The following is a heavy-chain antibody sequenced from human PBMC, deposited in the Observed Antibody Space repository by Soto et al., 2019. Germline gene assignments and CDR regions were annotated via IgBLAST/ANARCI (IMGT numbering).Heavy chain of an antibody. CDR1: GYSFTSYW. J-gene: IGHJ4*02. D-gene: IGHD3-22*01. CDR2: IYPGDSDT. CDR3: ARRPTYYYDSSGYYYVTYFDY. Sequence: GESLKISCKGSGYSFTSYWIGWVRQMPGKDLEWMGIIYPGDSDTRYSPSFQGQVTISADKSISTAYLQWSSLKASDTAMYYCARRPTYYYDSSGYYYVTYFDYWGQGTLVTVSS. V-gene: IGHV5-51*01.